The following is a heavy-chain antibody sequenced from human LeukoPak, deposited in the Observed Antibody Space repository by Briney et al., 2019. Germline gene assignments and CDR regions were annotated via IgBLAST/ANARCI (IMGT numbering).Heavy chain of an antibody. CDR1: GGSISSYY. CDR2: IYYSGST. V-gene: IGHV4-59*01. Sequence: SETLSLTCTVSGGSISSYYWSWIRQPPGKGLEWIGYIYYSGSTNYNPSLKSRVTISVDTSKNQFPLKLSSVTAADTAVYYCARVSDYYCGMDVWGQGTTVTVSS. CDR3: ARVSDYYCGMDV. J-gene: IGHJ6*02.